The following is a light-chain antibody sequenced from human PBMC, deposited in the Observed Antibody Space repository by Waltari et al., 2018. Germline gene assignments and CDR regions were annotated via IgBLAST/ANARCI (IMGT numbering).Light chain of an antibody. J-gene: IGKJ2*01. Sequence: IVLTQSPAPLSLSPGERATLSCRASQTVSIYLAWYQQKPGRSPRLLIYDTSNRAAGVPARFTGSGSGTDFTLTISSLEPDDFAVYYCQQRRHWPSYTFGQGTRLEIK. CDR1: QTVSIY. CDR2: DTS. CDR3: QQRRHWPSYT. V-gene: IGKV3-11*01.